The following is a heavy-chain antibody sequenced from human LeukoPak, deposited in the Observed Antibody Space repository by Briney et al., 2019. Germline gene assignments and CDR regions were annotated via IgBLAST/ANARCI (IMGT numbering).Heavy chain of an antibody. J-gene: IGHJ5*02. CDR3: AKGPNDILPENWFDP. CDR1: GFTFSSYA. D-gene: IGHD3-9*01. V-gene: IGHV3-23*01. Sequence: PGGSLGLSCAATGFTFSSYAMSWVRPAPGKGLEWVSAISGSGGSTYYADSVKGRFTIFRDNSKNTLYLQMNSLRAEDTAVYYCAKGPNDILPENWFDPWGQGTLVTVSS. CDR2: ISGSGGST.